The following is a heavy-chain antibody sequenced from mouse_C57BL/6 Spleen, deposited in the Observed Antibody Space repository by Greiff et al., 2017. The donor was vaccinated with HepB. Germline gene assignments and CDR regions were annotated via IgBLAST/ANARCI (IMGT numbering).Heavy chain of an antibody. V-gene: IGHV1-9*01. CDR1: GYTFPGYW. CDR3: ASPPSYYYGSSYGNY. CDR2: ILPGSGST. Sequence: LQQSGAELMKPGASVKLSCKATGYTFPGYWIEWVKQRPGHGLEWIGEILPGSGSTNYNEKFKGKATFTADTSSTTADMQRSSLPTEDSAIYYWASPPSYYYGSSYGNYWGQGTTLTVSS. J-gene: IGHJ2*01. D-gene: IGHD1-1*01.